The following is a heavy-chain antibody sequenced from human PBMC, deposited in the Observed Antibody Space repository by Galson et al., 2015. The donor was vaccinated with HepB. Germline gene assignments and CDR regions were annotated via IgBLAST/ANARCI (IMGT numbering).Heavy chain of an antibody. D-gene: IGHD5-18*01. CDR3: ASGGYSYGFDS. J-gene: IGHJ4*02. CDR2: ISSSSSYT. CDR1: GFTFSDYY. V-gene: IGHV3-11*03. Sequence: PRLSCAASGFTFSDYYMSWIRQAPGKGLEWVSYISSSSSYTNYADSVKGRFTISRDNAKNSLYLQMNSLRAEDTAVYYCASGGYSYGFDSWGQGTLVTVSS.